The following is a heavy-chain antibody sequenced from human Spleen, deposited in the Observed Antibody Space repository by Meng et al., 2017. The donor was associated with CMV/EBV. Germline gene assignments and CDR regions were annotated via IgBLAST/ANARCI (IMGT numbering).Heavy chain of an antibody. CDR3: AKELSPLLSVYIVVVPVRPHYGMDV. Sequence: GESLKISCTASGSTFDDYAMSWVRQGPGKGLEWVSAISGSGGSTYYADSVKGRFTISRDNSKNTLYLQMNSLRAEDTAVYYCAKELSPLLSVYIVVVPVRPHYGMDVWGQGTTVTVSS. D-gene: IGHD2-2*01. V-gene: IGHV3-23*01. CDR1: GSTFDDYA. J-gene: IGHJ6*02. CDR2: ISGSGGST.